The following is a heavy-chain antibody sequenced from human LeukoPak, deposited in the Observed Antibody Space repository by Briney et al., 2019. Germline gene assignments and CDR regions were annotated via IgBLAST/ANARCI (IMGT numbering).Heavy chain of an antibody. V-gene: IGHV4-39*01. D-gene: IGHD3-16*01. Sequence: SETLSLTCSVSGGSISGGGYCCALIRQPPGKGLEWIGSIYYTGSTHYNSSLKYRVTMSVPTSTNQFSPKLSSVTAADTDVYYCASPLGGFENWGQGTLVTVSS. CDR3: ASPLGGFEN. CDR1: GGSISGGGYC. J-gene: IGHJ4*02. CDR2: IYYTGST.